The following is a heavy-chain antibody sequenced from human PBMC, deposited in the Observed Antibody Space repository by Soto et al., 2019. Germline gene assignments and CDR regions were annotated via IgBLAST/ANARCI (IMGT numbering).Heavy chain of an antibody. CDR2: ISYDGSNK. Sequence: GGSLRLSCAASGFTFSSYGMHWVRQAPGKGLEWVAVISYDGSNKYYADSVKGRFTISRDNSKNTLYLQMNSLRAEDTAVYYCAKGPRQLLLYKGPVWDAFDIWGQGTMVTVSS. D-gene: IGHD2-2*02. CDR3: AKGPRQLLLYKGPVWDAFDI. V-gene: IGHV3-30*18. CDR1: GFTFSSYG. J-gene: IGHJ3*02.